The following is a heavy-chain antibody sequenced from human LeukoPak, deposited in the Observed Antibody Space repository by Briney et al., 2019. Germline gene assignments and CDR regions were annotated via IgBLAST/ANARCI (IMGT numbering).Heavy chain of an antibody. D-gene: IGHD5-18*01. CDR3: VRGGYVSEYYYYYMDV. V-gene: IGHV4-39*07. CDR2: IYYSGST. Sequence: SETLSLTCTVSGGSISSSSYYWGWIRQPPGKGLEWIGSIYYSGSTNYNPSLKSRVTISVDTSKNQFSLKLSSVTAADTAVYYCVRGGYVSEYYYYYMDVWSKRTTVTVSS. CDR1: GGSISSSSYY. J-gene: IGHJ6*03.